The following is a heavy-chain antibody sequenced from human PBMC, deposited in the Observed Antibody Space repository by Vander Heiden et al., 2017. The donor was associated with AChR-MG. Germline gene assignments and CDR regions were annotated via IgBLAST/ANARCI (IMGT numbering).Heavy chain of an antibody. Sequence: QVQLVQSGVEVKKPGASVKVSCKASGCTFPGYYMHWVRQAPGQGLEWMGWINPNSGGTNYEQKFQGWVTMTRDTSISTAYMELSRLRSDDTAVYYCAREGYCSSTSCPPADAFDIWGQGTMVTVSS. D-gene: IGHD2-2*01. V-gene: IGHV1-2*04. CDR3: AREGYCSSTSCPPADAFDI. CDR1: GCTFPGYY. CDR2: INPNSGGT. J-gene: IGHJ3*02.